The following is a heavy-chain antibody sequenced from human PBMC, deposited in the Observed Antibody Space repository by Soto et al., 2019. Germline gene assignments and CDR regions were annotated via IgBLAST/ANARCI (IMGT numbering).Heavy chain of an antibody. Sequence: QVQLQESGPGLVKPSQTLSLTCTVSGGSISSGDYYWSWIRQPPGKGLEWIGYIYYSGSTYYNPSLKSGLTLSVVTSNNQFYLTLRSVTAAHTAVYYCARDQKPGEMVYAKGIDYWGQGTVVTVSS. CDR3: ARDQKPGEMVYAKGIDY. D-gene: IGHD2-8*01. CDR1: GGSISSGDYY. CDR2: IYYSGST. J-gene: IGHJ4*02. V-gene: IGHV4-30-4*01.